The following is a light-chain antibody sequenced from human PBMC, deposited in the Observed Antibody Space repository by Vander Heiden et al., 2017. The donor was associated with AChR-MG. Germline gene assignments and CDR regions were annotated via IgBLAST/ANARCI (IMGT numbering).Light chain of an antibody. CDR1: QSISRF. Sequence: IQMTQSPSSLSASIGDRVTITCRASQSISRFLNWYQQKPGKAPKLLIYAASSLQIGVPSRFSGSGSGTDFTLTISSLQPEDFATYYCQQSYSTPLIFTFGPGTKVDFK. J-gene: IGKJ3*01. CDR2: AAS. CDR3: QQSYSTPLIFT. V-gene: IGKV1-39*01.